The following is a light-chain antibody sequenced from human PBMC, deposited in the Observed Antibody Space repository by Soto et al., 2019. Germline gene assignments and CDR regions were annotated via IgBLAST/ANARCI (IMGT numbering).Light chain of an antibody. CDR3: QQYGSSPGT. Sequence: EIVLTQAAGTLSLSPRERATLSCRASQSVSSSYLAWYQQKPGQAPRLLIYGASSRATGIPDRFSGSGSGTDFTLTISRLEPEDFAVYYCQQYGSSPGTFGQGTKVDIK. CDR1: QSVSSSY. J-gene: IGKJ1*01. CDR2: GAS. V-gene: IGKV3-20*01.